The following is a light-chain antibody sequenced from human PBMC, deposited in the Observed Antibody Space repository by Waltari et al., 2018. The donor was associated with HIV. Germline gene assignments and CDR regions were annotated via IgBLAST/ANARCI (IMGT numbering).Light chain of an antibody. J-gene: IGKJ4*01. Sequence: VLTQSPATLSSSAGEGATLSCKASQNVQTFVAWYQLKAGQVPRLLVHDASKRATGVPGRFSGSGSGTDFTLTISGLESEDVAIYYCQQRDVWPPTFGGGTKVEIK. V-gene: IGKV3-11*01. CDR1: QNVQTF. CDR3: QQRDVWPPT. CDR2: DAS.